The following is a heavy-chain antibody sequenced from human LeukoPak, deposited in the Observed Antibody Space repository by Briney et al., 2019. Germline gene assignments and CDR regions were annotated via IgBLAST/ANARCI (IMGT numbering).Heavy chain of an antibody. CDR1: GCTFISYA. V-gene: IGHV1-69*04. J-gene: IGHJ4*02. Sequence: GASVKVSCKASGCTFISYAISWVRQAPGQGLEWMGRSIPILGIANYAKKFQGRVTITADKSTNTAHMELSSLRSEDTAVYYCAEGIAARLDYWGQGTLVTVSS. CDR2: SIPILGIA. CDR3: AEGIAARLDY. D-gene: IGHD6-6*01.